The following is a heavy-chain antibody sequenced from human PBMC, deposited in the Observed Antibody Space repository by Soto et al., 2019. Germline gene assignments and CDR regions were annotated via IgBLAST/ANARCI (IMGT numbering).Heavy chain of an antibody. CDR2: IEDDGTTI. CDR3: AKAEYGAALPGL. D-gene: IGHD2-15*01. Sequence: EVQLVESGGGLVQPGGSLRLSCEASGFIFSIHWMHWVRQVPGKGLDWVARIEDDGTTINYADSVKGRFTISRDNGKNTLYLPMTDVRAEDTAMYQCAKAEYGAALPGLWGQGTLVIVSS. J-gene: IGHJ4*02. V-gene: IGHV3-74*01. CDR1: GFIFSIHW.